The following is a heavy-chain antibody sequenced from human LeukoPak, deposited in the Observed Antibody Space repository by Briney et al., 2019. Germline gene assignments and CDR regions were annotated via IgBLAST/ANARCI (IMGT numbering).Heavy chain of an antibody. J-gene: IGHJ1*01. D-gene: IGHD6-19*01. Sequence: ASVKVSCKASGGTFSSYAISWVRQAPGQGLEWMGGIIPIFGTANYAQKFQGRVTITADESTSTAYMELSSLRSEDTAVYYCARGPYSSDWYGHHRHEYFQHWGQGTLVTVSS. V-gene: IGHV1-69*13. CDR1: GGTFSSYA. CDR3: ARGPYSSDWYGHHRHEYFQH. CDR2: IIPIFGTA.